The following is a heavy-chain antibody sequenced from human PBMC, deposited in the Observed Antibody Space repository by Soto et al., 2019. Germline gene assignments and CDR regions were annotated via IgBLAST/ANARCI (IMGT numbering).Heavy chain of an antibody. V-gene: IGHV3-23*01. CDR3: AKSGDSIVGATSGY. J-gene: IGHJ4*02. D-gene: IGHD1-26*01. CDR2: ISGSGGST. CDR1: GFTFSSYA. Sequence: EAQLLESGGGLVQPGGSLRLSCAASGFTFSSYAMSWVRQAPGKGLEWVSAISGSGGSTYYADSVKGRFTISRDNSKNTLYLQMNSLRAEDTAVYYCAKSGDSIVGATSGYWGQGTLVTVSS.